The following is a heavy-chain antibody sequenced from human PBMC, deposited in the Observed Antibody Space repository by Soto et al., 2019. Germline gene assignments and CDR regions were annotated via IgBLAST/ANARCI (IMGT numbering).Heavy chain of an antibody. CDR1: GFTFSSYG. V-gene: IGHV3-33*01. Sequence: GGSLRLSCAASGFTFSSYGMHWVRQAPGKGLEWVAVIWYDGSNKYYADSVKGRFTISRDNSKKTVYLQMNSPRAEDTAVYYCARDHIALDYWGQGTQVTVFS. CDR2: IWYDGSNK. CDR3: ARDHIALDY. J-gene: IGHJ4*02. D-gene: IGHD6-13*01.